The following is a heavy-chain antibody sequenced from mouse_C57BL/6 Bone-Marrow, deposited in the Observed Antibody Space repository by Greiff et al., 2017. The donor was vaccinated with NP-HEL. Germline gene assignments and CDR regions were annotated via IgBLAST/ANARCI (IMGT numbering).Heavy chain of an antibody. CDR2: ISNGGGST. J-gene: IGHJ4*01. Sequence: EVKVVESGGGLVQPGGSLKLSCAASGFTFSDYYMYWVRQTPEKRLEWVAYISNGGGSTYSPDTVKGRFPISRDNAKNTLYLQMSGLKSEDTAMYYWARQQGGSLYAMDYWGQGTSVTVSS. CDR3: ARQQGGSLYAMDY. D-gene: IGHD1-1*01. CDR1: GFTFSDYY. V-gene: IGHV5-12*01.